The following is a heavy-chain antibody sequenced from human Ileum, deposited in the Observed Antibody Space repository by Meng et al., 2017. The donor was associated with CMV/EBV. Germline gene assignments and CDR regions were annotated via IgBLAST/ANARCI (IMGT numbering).Heavy chain of an antibody. V-gene: IGHV1-2*02. J-gene: IGHJ4*02. D-gene: IGHD3-9*01. CDR3: VKEDWYFDF. CDR2: IYPQNGGT. CDR1: GYTFTAKH. Sequence: QGQLVQSGTEVKKPGASVKVSYKTSGYTFTAKHLHWVRQAPGQGLEWMGWIYPQNGGTYFAQKFRGRVTMTSDTSITTAYMELSSLTSDDTAIYYCVKEDWYFDFWGQGTLVTVSS.